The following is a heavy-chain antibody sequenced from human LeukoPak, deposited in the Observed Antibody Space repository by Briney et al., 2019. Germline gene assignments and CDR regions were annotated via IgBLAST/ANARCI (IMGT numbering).Heavy chain of an antibody. J-gene: IGHJ6*02. Sequence: SETLSLTCAVYGGSFSGYYWSWIRQPPGKGLEWIGEINHSGSTNYNPSLKSRVTISVDTSKNQFSLKLSFVAAADTAVYYCAGGAAANRLQLWSHRRPSYSSGMAVWAKGPRSPSP. CDR1: GGSFSGYY. D-gene: IGHD5-18*01. CDR3: AGGAAANRLQLWSHRRPSYSSGMAV. CDR2: INHSGST. V-gene: IGHV4-34*01.